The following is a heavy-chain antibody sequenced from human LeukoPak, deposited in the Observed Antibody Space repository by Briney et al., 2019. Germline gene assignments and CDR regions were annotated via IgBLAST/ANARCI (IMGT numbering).Heavy chain of an antibody. CDR2: IKQDGSEK. CDR3: ARVGGGSGDYFDY. Sequence: GSLRLSCAASGFTFSSYWMSWVRQAPGKGLEWVANIKQDGSEKYYVDSVKGRFTISRDNAKNSLYLQMNSLRAEDTAVYYCARVGGGSGDYFDYWGQGTLVTVSS. CDR1: GFTFSSYW. D-gene: IGHD2-15*01. V-gene: IGHV3-7*01. J-gene: IGHJ4*02.